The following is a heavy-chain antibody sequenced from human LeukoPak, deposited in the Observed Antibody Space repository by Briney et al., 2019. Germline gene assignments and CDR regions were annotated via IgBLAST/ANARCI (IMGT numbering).Heavy chain of an antibody. Sequence: ASVKVSCKASGYTFTSYGISWVRQAPGQGLEWMGWISAYNGNTNYAQKLQGRVTITTDTSTSTAYMELRSLRSDDTAVYYCARQVVVVIAPSNLNNWFDPWGQGTLVTVSS. CDR1: GYTFTSYG. D-gene: IGHD2-21*01. V-gene: IGHV1-18*01. CDR2: ISAYNGNT. J-gene: IGHJ5*02. CDR3: ARQVVVVIAPSNLNNWFDP.